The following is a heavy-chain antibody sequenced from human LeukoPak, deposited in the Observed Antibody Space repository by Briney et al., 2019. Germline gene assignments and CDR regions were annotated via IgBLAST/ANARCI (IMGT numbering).Heavy chain of an antibody. Sequence: PGGSLRLSCAASGFTFSSYGMHWVRQAPGKGLEWVAFIRYDGSNKYYADSVKGRFTISRDNSKNTLYLRMNSLRAEDTAVYYCANPYGDYGSNFDYWGQGTLVTVSS. CDR1: GFTFSSYG. CDR2: IRYDGSNK. CDR3: ANPYGDYGSNFDY. J-gene: IGHJ4*02. V-gene: IGHV3-30*02. D-gene: IGHD4-17*01.